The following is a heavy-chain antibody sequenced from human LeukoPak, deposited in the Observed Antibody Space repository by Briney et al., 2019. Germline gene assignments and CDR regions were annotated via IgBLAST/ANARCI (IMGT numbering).Heavy chain of an antibody. D-gene: IGHD5-12*01. J-gene: IGHJ6*02. CDR2: ITPIFGTA. CDR1: GGAFSSYA. V-gene: IGHV1-69*13. CDR3: ASGVVAKSGDYYGMDV. Sequence: SVKVSCKASGGAFSSYAISWVRQAPGQGLEWMGGITPIFGTANSAQKFQGRVTITADESTSTAYMELSSLRSEDTAVYYCASGVVAKSGDYYGMDVWGQGTTVTVSS.